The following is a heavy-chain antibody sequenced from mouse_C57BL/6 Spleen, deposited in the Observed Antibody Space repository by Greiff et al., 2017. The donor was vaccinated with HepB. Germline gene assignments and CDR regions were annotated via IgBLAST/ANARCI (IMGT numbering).Heavy chain of an antibody. CDR1: GYTFTDYY. Sequence: VQLQQSGPVLVKPGASVKMSCKASGYTFTDYYMNWVKQSHGKSLEWIGVINPYNGGTSYNQKFKGKATLTVDKSSSTAYMELNSLTSEDSAVYYCASSDGGVYYDGSWAMDYWGQGTSVTVSS. V-gene: IGHV1-19*01. J-gene: IGHJ4*01. D-gene: IGHD1-1*01. CDR2: INPYNGGT. CDR3: ASSDGGVYYDGSWAMDY.